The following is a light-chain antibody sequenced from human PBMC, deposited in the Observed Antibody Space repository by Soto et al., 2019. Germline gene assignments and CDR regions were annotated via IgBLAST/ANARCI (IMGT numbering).Light chain of an antibody. V-gene: IGKV3-20*01. J-gene: IGKJ4*01. CDR3: QQYGYSIT. CDR2: GTY. Sequence: EIVLTQSPGIVSLSPGERATLSCRASQSVRSSYLAWYQQKFGQAPRLLIYGTYIRAAGIPDRFSGSGSGTDFTLTISRLEPEDFALYYCQQYGYSITFGGGTKVEIK. CDR1: QSVRSSY.